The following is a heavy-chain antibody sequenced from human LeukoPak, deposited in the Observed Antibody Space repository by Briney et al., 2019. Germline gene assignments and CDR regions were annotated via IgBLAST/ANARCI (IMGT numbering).Heavy chain of an antibody. CDR2: IYYSGST. D-gene: IGHD2/OR15-2a*01. V-gene: IGHV4-39*01. CDR3: ARHFRMTSFYFDP. CDR1: GGSISSSSYY. J-gene: IGHJ5*02. Sequence: PSETLSLTCTVSGGSISSSSYYWAWIRQPPGKGLEWIGSIYYSGSTYYNPSLKSRVTISVDTSKNQFSLKLSSVTAADTAVYYCARHFRMTSFYFDPWGQGILVTVSS.